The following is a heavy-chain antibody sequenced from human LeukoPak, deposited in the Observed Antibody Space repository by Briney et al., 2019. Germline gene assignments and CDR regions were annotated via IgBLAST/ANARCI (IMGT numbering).Heavy chain of an antibody. CDR1: GFTFSSYD. V-gene: IGHV3-48*02. J-gene: IGHJ4*02. D-gene: IGHD5-12*01. CDR2: ISKTSNTR. Sequence: PGGSLRLSCAASGFTFSSYDMNWVRQTPGKGLEWVSYISKTSNTRDYADSVKGRFTISRDNDKNSLSLQMNSLRDEDTAVYYCARDRGYSNYYDYWGQGTLVTVSS. CDR3: ARDRGYSNYYDY.